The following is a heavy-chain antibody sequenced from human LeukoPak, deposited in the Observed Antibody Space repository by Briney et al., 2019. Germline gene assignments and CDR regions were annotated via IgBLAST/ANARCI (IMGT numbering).Heavy chain of an antibody. CDR2: INHSGST. Sequence: SETLSLTCAVYGGSFSGYYWSWIRQPPGKGLEWIGEINHSGSTNYNPSLKSRVTISVDTSKNQFSLKLSSVTAADTAGYYCARGQWELPLDYWGQGTLVTVSS. CDR1: GGSFSGYY. V-gene: IGHV4-34*01. D-gene: IGHD1-26*01. CDR3: ARGQWELPLDY. J-gene: IGHJ4*02.